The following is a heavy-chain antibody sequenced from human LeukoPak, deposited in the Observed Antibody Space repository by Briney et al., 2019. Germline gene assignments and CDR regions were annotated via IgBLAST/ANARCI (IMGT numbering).Heavy chain of an antibody. CDR3: ARDRCTGGSCYYDY. CDR2: ISGSGDST. CDR1: GSTFTTYA. V-gene: IGHV3-23*01. Sequence: GGSLRLSCAASGSTFTTYAMSWVRQAPGKGLEWVSAISGSGDSTYYADSVKGRFTISRDNAKNSLYLQMNSLRAEDTAVYYCARDRCTGGSCYYDYWGQGTLVTVSS. J-gene: IGHJ4*02. D-gene: IGHD2-15*01.